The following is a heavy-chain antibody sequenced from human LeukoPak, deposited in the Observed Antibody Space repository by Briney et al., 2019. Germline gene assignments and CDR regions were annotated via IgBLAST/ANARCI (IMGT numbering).Heavy chain of an antibody. Sequence: QSGGSLRLSCAASGFTFSSYDIHWVRQAAGEGLEWVSAIGSGGDPFYAGSVKGRFTICRENAKNSLYLQMNSLRAGDTAVYYCARGTSSGFDYWGQETLVTVSS. CDR2: IGSGGDP. CDR3: ARGTSSGFDY. D-gene: IGHD6-19*01. V-gene: IGHV3-13*05. J-gene: IGHJ4*02. CDR1: GFTFSSYD.